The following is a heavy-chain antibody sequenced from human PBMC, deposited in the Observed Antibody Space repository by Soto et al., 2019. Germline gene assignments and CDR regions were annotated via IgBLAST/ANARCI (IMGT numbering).Heavy chain of an antibody. CDR1: GFTFSSYG. J-gene: IGHJ4*02. CDR3: AKDGGSSWSPAYYFDY. V-gene: IGHV3-30*18. CDR2: ISYDGSNK. Sequence: SLRLSCAASGFTFSSYGMHWVRQAPGKGLEWVAVISYDGSNKYYADSVKGRFTISRDNSKNTLYLQMNSLRAEDTAVYYCAKDGGSSWSPAYYFDYWGQGTLVTVSS. D-gene: IGHD6-13*01.